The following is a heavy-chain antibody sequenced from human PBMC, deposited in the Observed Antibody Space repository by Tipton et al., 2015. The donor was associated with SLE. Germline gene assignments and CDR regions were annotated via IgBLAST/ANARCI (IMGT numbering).Heavy chain of an antibody. D-gene: IGHD2-2*01. V-gene: IGHV4-39*07. CDR3: ARDGYCSSTSCQEVGTYFDY. J-gene: IGHJ4*02. Sequence: TLSLTCTVSGGSISSSSYYWGWIRQPPGKGLEWIGGFYYSGSTSSNPSLKSRVTISVDTSKNQFSLKLSSVTAADTAVYYCARDGYCSSTSCQEVGTYFDYGGQGTLVTVSS. CDR1: GGSISSSSYY. CDR2: FYYSGST.